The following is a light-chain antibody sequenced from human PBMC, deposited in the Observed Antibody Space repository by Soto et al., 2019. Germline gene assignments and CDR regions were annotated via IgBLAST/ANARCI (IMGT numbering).Light chain of an antibody. CDR2: GAS. CDR3: QQYDTSSYT. Sequence: EVVLTQSPGTLSLSPGERATLSCRASQSVSGSYLTWYQQKPGQAPRRLIFGASSRASGTPDRFSGSGSGTDFTLTISRLEPEDFAVHYCQQYDTSSYTFGQGTKLEIK. CDR1: QSVSGSY. V-gene: IGKV3-20*01. J-gene: IGKJ2*01.